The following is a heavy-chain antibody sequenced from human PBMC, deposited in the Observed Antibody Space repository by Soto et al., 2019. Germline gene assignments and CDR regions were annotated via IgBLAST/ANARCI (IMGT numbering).Heavy chain of an antibody. J-gene: IGHJ4*02. Sequence: SGPTLVNPTQTLTLTCTFSGFSLTTSGVGVGWIRQPPGKALEWLAVTHWNDDDYYSPSLSGRLTITKDTSNNQVVLTMTNMDPVDTATFYCAHRRILSGLSYWGQGTLVTVSS. V-gene: IGHV2-5*01. CDR3: AHRRILSGLSY. D-gene: IGHD3-10*01. CDR1: GFSLTTSGVG. CDR2: THWNDDD.